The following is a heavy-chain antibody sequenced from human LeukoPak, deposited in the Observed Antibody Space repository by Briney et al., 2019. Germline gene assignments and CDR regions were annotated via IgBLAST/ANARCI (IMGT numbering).Heavy chain of an antibody. Sequence: GASVKVSCKASGYTFTSYGISWVRQAPGQGLEWMGWISAYNGNTNYAQKLQGRVTMTTDTSTSTAYMELRSLRSDDTAVYYCAGVRGYCSSTSCPNWFDPWGQGTLVTVSS. V-gene: IGHV1-18*01. CDR2: ISAYNGNT. J-gene: IGHJ5*02. D-gene: IGHD2-2*01. CDR3: AGVRGYCSSTSCPNWFDP. CDR1: GYTFTSYG.